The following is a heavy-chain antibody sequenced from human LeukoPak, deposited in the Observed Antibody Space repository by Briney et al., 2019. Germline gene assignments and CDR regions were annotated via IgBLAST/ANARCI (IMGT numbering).Heavy chain of an antibody. CDR3: AREKFYTIGWNTDLYYFDY. D-gene: IGHD6-19*01. V-gene: IGHV1-2*06. Sequence: ASVKVSCKASGYTFSGYYMHWDWGAPGQGLEWMGRINPNSGGTNYTQKFQGRVTMTRDTSISTAYMELSRLRSNDTAVYYCAREKFYTIGWNTDLYYFDYWGQGTLVTVSS. CDR2: INPNSGGT. CDR1: GYTFSGYY. J-gene: IGHJ4*02.